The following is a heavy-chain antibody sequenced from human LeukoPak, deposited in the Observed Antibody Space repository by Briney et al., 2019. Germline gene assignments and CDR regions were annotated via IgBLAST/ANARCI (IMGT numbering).Heavy chain of an antibody. CDR2: IRYDGSNK. CDR1: GFTFSSYG. CDR3: ANATTAAGPSFDY. D-gene: IGHD6-13*01. V-gene: IGHV3-30*02. Sequence: GGSLRLSCAASGFTFSSYGMHWVRQAPGKGLEWVAFIRYDGSNKYYADSVKGRFTISRDNSKNTLYLQMNSLRAEDTAVYYCANATTAAGPSFDYWGQGTLVTVSS. J-gene: IGHJ4*02.